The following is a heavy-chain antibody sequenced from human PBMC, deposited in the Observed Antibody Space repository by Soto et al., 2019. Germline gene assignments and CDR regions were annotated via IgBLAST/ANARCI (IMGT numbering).Heavy chain of an antibody. CDR1: GYSFTSYW. Sequence: EVQLVQSGAEVKKPGESLRISCKGSGYSFTSYWISWVRQMPGKGLEWMGRIDPSDSYTNYSPSFQGHVTISADKSISTAYLQWSSLKASDTAMYYCAREQEDIVVVVAAIWFDPWGQGTLVTVSS. CDR3: AREQEDIVVVVAAIWFDP. D-gene: IGHD2-15*01. V-gene: IGHV5-10-1*03. CDR2: IDPSDSYT. J-gene: IGHJ5*02.